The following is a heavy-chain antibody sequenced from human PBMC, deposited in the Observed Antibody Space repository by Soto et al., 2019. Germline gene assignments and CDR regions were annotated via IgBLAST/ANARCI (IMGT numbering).Heavy chain of an antibody. CDR2: IIPIFGTA. V-gene: IGHV1-69*13. CDR3: ARGADDSSGYYSKRSYFQH. Sequence: SVKVSCKASGGTFSSYAISWVLQAPGQGLEWMGGIIPIFGTANYAQKFQGRVTITADESTSTAYMELSSLRSEDTAVYYCARGADDSSGYYSKRSYFQHWGQGTLVTVSS. CDR1: GGTFSSYA. D-gene: IGHD3-22*01. J-gene: IGHJ1*01.